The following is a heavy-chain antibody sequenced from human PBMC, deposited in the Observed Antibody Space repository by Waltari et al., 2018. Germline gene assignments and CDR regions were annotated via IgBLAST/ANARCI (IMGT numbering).Heavy chain of an antibody. Sequence: QVQLQESGPGLVKPSETLSLTCTVSGGSISSYYWSWIRQPAGKGLEWIGRIYTSGSTNHNPSLKSRVTIAVDKSKNQFALKLSSVTAADTAVYYCARGAAAGTGSYYYGMDVWGQGTTVTVSS. V-gene: IGHV4-4*07. CDR1: GGSISSYY. CDR2: IYTSGST. CDR3: ARGAAAGTGSYYYGMDV. D-gene: IGHD6-13*01. J-gene: IGHJ6*02.